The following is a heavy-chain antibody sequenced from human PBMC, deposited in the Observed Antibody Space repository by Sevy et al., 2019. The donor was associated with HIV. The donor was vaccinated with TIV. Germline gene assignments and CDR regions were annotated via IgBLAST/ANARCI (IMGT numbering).Heavy chain of an antibody. CDR3: AHRGGVHFYDSSGYYSRAEYFEH. J-gene: IGHJ1*01. Sequence: SGPTLVKPTQTLTLTCTFSGFSLSTSGVGVGWIRQPPGKALEWLALIYWNDDQRYSPSLKSRLTITKDTSKNQVVLKMTTMDPVDTATYYCAHRGGVHFYDSSGYYSRAEYFEHWGQGTLVTVSS. D-gene: IGHD3-22*01. V-gene: IGHV2-5*01. CDR2: IYWNDDQ. CDR1: GFSLSTSGVG.